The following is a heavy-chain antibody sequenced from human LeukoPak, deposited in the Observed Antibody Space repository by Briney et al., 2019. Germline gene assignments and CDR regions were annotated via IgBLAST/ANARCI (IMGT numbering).Heavy chain of an antibody. J-gene: IGHJ4*02. V-gene: IGHV1-2*02. CDR1: GYRFISNY. CDR2: MHPGNGNT. Sequence: ASVTVSCTASGYRFISNYIQWVRQAPGLGPEWVGWMHPGNGNTRYAEKFQGRVTMTRDTAINTAYLDLNSLRSDDTAVYYCAREGSYCVGGDCYSFDFWGQGTLITVSS. CDR3: AREGSYCVGGDCYSFDF. D-gene: IGHD2-21*02.